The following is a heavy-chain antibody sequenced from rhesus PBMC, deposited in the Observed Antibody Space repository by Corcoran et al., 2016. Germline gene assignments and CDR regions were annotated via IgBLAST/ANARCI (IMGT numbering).Heavy chain of an antibody. CDR2: SSGSGGST. CDR1: GGSLRSNW. Sequence: QLQLQESGPGLVKPSETLSLTCAVSGGSLRSNWGGWIRQPPGKGLEWIGRSSGSGGSTSYNPSLKSRVTISTDTSKNQLSLKLISVTAADTAVYYCARRSIVRGLDSWGQGVVVTVSS. CDR3: ARRSIVRGLDS. D-gene: IGHD1-44*01. V-gene: IGHV4-173*01. J-gene: IGHJ6*01.